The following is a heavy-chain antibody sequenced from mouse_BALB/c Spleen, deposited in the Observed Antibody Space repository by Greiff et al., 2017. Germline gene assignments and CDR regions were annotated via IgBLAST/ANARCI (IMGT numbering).Heavy chain of an antibody. CDR2: ISDGGSDT. CDR1: GFTFSDYY. D-gene: IGHD4-1*01. Sequence: EVMLVESGGGLVKPGGSLKLSCAASGFTFSDYYMYWVRQTPEKRLEWVATISDGGSDTYYPDSVKGRFTISRDNAKNNLYLQMSSLKSEDTAMYYCARDPNWDGAYWGQGTLVTVSA. V-gene: IGHV5-4*02. CDR3: ARDPNWDGAY. J-gene: IGHJ3*01.